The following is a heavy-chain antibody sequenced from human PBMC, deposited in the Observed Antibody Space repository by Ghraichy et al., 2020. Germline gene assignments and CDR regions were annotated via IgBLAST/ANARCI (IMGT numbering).Heavy chain of an antibody. V-gene: IGHV1-18*01. CDR1: GYTFFTYD. Sequence: ASVKVSCKASGYTFFTYDISWVRQAPGQGLEWMGWIGTYNGYTDYAQNRQGRVTMTTDTSRSTSYMELRSLTYDDTAMYFCARCPRGAVPGGLDVWGQGTTVTV. CDR3: ARCPRGAVPGGLDV. D-gene: IGHD6-19*01. J-gene: IGHJ6*02. CDR2: IGTYNGYT.